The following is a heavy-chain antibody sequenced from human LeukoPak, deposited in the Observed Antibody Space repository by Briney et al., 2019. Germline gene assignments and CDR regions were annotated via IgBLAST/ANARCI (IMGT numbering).Heavy chain of an antibody. CDR3: AKPLEKYTYGGNFDY. CDR2: IYSGGST. V-gene: IGHV3-53*01. D-gene: IGHD4-23*01. Sequence: PGGSLRLSCAASGFSVSSNYMNWVRQGPGKGLEWVSVIYSGGSTDYADSVKGRFTISRDNSKNTLYLQMNSLRAEDTAVYYCAKPLEKYTYGGNFDYWGQGLLVTVSS. CDR1: GFSVSSNY. J-gene: IGHJ4*02.